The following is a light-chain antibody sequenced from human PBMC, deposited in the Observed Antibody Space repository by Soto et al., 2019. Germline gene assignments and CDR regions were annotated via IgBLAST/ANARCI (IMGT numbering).Light chain of an antibody. J-gene: IGLJ1*01. V-gene: IGLV1-44*01. CDR3: AAWDDSLNGLYV. Sequence: QSVLTQPPSASGTPGQRVTISCSGSSSNVGSLSVDWYQHLPGTAPKLLIYSNNQRPSGVPDRFSGSKSGTSASLAISGLQSEDAADYYCAAWDDSLNGLYVFGTGTKVTVL. CDR1: SSNVGSLS. CDR2: SNN.